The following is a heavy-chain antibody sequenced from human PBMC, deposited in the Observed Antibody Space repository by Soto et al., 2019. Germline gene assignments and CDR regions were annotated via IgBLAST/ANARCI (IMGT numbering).Heavy chain of an antibody. CDR2: IIPILGIA. Sequence: QVQLVQSGAEVKKPGSSVKVSCKASGGTFSSYTISWVRQAPGQGLEWMGRIIPILGIANYAQKFQGRVTLTADKSTSTAYMELSSLRSEDTAVYYCARGGAGYCSGGSCYALNYYYYGMDVWGQGTTVTVSS. J-gene: IGHJ6*02. V-gene: IGHV1-69*02. D-gene: IGHD2-15*01. CDR1: GGTFSSYT. CDR3: ARGGAGYCSGGSCYALNYYYYGMDV.